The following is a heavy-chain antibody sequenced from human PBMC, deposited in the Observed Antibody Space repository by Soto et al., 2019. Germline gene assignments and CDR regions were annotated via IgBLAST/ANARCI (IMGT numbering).Heavy chain of an antibody. J-gene: IGHJ6*03. CDR3: ARGRSGYSSGYYYYMDV. CDR1: GCTFSSYD. CDR2: IGTAGDT. Sequence: GGSLRLSYAASGCTFSSYDMHWVRQATGKGLEWVSAIGTAGDTYYPGSVKGRFTISRENAKNSLYLQMNSLRAGDTAVYYCARGRSGYSSGYYYYMDVWGKGTTVTVSS. D-gene: IGHD6-19*01. V-gene: IGHV3-13*01.